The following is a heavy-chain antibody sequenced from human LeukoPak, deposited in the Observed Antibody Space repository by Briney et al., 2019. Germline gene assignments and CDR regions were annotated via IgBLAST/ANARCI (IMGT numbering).Heavy chain of an antibody. CDR3: AKDNADYPIYYFDS. CDR1: GFTFSTYA. V-gene: IGHV3-23*01. Sequence: GGSLRLSCAASGFTFSTYAMNWVRQAPGKGLEWVPGNSASGGGKFYADSVKGRFTISRDKSKSTLYLQMNSLRADDAAVYYCAKDNADYPIYYFDSWGQGTLVTVSS. D-gene: IGHD3-16*01. CDR2: NSASGGGK. J-gene: IGHJ4*02.